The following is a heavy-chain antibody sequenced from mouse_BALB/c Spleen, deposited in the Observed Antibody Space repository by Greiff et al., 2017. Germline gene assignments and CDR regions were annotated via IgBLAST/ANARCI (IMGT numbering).Heavy chain of an antibody. J-gene: IGHJ1*01. CDR1: GYTFTSYW. CDR3: ASKTGGYDGRYFDV. Sequence: DLVKPGASVKLSCKASGYTFTSYWINWIKQRPGQGLEWIGRIAPGSGSTYYNEMFKGKATLTVDTSSSTAYIQLSSLSSEDSAVYFCASKTGGYDGRYFDVWGAGTTVTVSS. D-gene: IGHD2-2*01. V-gene: IGHV1S41*01. CDR2: IAPGSGST.